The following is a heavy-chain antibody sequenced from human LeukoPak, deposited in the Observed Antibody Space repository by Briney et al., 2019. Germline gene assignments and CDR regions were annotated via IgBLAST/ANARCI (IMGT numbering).Heavy chain of an antibody. V-gene: IGHV1-24*01. D-gene: IGHD6-13*01. J-gene: IGHJ3*02. CDR2: FDPEDGET. CDR3: ALDEYSSSWYHAFDI. Sequence: AASVKVSCKVSGYTLTELSMHWVRQAPGKGLEWMGGFDPEDGETIYAPKFQGRVTMTEDTSTDTAYMELSSLRSEDTAVYYCALDEYSSSWYHAFDIWGQGAVVTVSS. CDR1: GYTLTELS.